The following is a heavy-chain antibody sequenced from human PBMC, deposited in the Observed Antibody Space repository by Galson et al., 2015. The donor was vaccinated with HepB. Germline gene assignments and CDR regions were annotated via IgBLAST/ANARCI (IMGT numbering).Heavy chain of an antibody. CDR1: GFTFSAYW. CDR3: AKAAASYWYCDL. D-gene: IGHD6-25*01. V-gene: IGHV3-7*03. J-gene: IGHJ2*01. Sequence: SLRLSCAVSGFTFSAYWMTWVRQAPGKGLEWVANIKQDGSEKYYVDSVKGRFVILRDNAKESLYLQMNNLRADDTAVYYCAKAAASYWYCDLWGRGTLVTVSS. CDR2: IKQDGSEK.